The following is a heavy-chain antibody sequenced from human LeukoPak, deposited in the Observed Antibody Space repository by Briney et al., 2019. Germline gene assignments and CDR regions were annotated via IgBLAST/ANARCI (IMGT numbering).Heavy chain of an antibody. CDR2: IYYSGST. CDR3: ARMSSLGSYGDY. D-gene: IGHD1-26*01. CDR1: GGSISSYY. J-gene: IGHJ4*02. Sequence: SETLSLTCTVSGGSISSYYWSWIRQPPGKGLEWIGYIYYSGSTNYNPSLKSRVTISVDTSKNQFSLKLSSVTAADTAVYYCARMSSLGSYGDYWGQGTLVTVSS. V-gene: IGHV4-59*08.